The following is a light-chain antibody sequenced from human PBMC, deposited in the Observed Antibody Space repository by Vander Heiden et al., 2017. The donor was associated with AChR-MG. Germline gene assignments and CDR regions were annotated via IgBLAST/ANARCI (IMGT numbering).Light chain of an antibody. CDR1: NYNIGAGYG. V-gene: IGLV1-40*01. CDR3: QSYDNGLSGWV. Sequence: QSVLTQPPSVSGAPGQGVTIPWVGTNYNIGAGYGVQWYRHLPGAAPKVLIFRSVDRPSGVPDRFSGSKSGTSASLAITGLQAEDEAVYYCQSYDNGLSGWVVGGGTKVTVL. CDR2: RSV. J-gene: IGLJ3*02.